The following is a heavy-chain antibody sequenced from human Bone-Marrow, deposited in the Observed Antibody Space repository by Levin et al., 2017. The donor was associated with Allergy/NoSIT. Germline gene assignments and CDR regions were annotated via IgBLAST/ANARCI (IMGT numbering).Heavy chain of an antibody. CDR3: VRVDWLLNDYFGMDA. V-gene: IGHV4-38-2*01. CDR1: DYSISSGYF. J-gene: IGHJ6*02. CDR2: IHSSGNT. D-gene: IGHD3/OR15-3a*01. Sequence: SETLSLTCAVSDYSISSGYFWGWVRQPPGKGLEWIGYIHSSGNTNYSPSLKSRVTISVDTSKNQFSLHLSSVTAADTAVYYCVRVDWLLNDYFGMDAWGRGTTVTVSS.